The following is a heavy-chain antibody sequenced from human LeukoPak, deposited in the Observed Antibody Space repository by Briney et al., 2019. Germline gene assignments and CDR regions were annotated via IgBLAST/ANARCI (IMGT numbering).Heavy chain of an antibody. D-gene: IGHD3-16*01. CDR1: GFTFSLYE. Sequence: PGGSLRLSCAASGFTFSLYEMNWVRQAPGKGLEWVSSISDDSNYIFYADSVKGRFTISRDNAKNSLYLQMNSLTAEDSAVYYCASRRGSNRPCVDWGRRTGLTVSS. CDR3: ASRRGSNRPCVD. V-gene: IGHV3-21*01. CDR2: ISDDSNYI. J-gene: IGHJ4*02.